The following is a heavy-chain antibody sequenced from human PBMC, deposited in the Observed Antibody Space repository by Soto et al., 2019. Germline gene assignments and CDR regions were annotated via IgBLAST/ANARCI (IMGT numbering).Heavy chain of an antibody. J-gene: IGHJ5*02. CDR2: IYHSGST. CDR3: ARALEQQLVGGWFDP. V-gene: IGHV4-4*02. CDR1: GGSISSSNW. D-gene: IGHD6-13*01. Sequence: SETLSLTCAVSGGSISSSNWWRWVRQPPGKGLEWIGGIYHSGSTNYYPSFKSRVTISVDKSKNQFSLKLSSVTAADTAVYYCARALEQQLVGGWFDPWGQGTLVTVSS.